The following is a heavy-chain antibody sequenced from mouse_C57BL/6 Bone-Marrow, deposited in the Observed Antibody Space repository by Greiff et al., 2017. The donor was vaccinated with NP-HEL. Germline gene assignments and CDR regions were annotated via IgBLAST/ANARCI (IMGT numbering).Heavy chain of an antibody. Sequence: VQLKQPGAELVKPGASVKMSCKASGYTFTSYWITWVKQRPGQGLEWIGDIYPGSGSTNYNEKFKSKATLTVDTSSSTAYMQLSSLTSEDSAVYYCARLGDITTVVADYWGQGTTLTVSS. V-gene: IGHV1-55*01. CDR3: ARLGDITTVVADY. CDR1: GYTFTSYW. J-gene: IGHJ2*01. D-gene: IGHD1-1*01. CDR2: IYPGSGST.